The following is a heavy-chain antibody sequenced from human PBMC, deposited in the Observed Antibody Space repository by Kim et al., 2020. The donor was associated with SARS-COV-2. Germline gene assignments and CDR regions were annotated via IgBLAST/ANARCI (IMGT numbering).Heavy chain of an antibody. J-gene: IGHJ4*02. D-gene: IGHD6-19*01. Sequence: ADSVKGRFTISRDNSKNTLYLQMNSLRAEDTAVYYCAKDLRYSSGWYFDYWGQGTLVTVSS. V-gene: IGHV3-30*02. CDR3: AKDLRYSSGWYFDY.